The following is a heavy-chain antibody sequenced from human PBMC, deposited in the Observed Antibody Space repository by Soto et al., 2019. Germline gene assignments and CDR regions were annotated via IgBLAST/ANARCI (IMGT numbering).Heavy chain of an antibody. J-gene: IGHJ6*02. CDR3: ARGDHGSGSYYYYYYGMDV. CDR1: GFTVSSNY. D-gene: IGHD3-10*01. Sequence: QPGGSLRLSCAASGFTVSSNYMGWVRQAPGKGLEWVSVIYSGGSTYYADSVKGRFTISRDNSKNTLYLQMNSLRAEDTAVYYCARGDHGSGSYYYYYYGMDVWGQGTTVTVSS. V-gene: IGHV3-53*01. CDR2: IYSGGST.